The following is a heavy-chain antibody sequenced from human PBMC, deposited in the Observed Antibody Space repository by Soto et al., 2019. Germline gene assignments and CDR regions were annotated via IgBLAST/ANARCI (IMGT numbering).Heavy chain of an antibody. CDR2: ISGSGGST. Sequence: GGSLRLSCAASGFTFSSYAMSWVRQAPGKRLEWVSAISGSGGSTYYADSVKGRFTISRDNSKNTLYLQMNSLRAEDTAVYYCAKSPGYCSGGSCYSVWWYAFDIWGQGTMVTVSS. D-gene: IGHD2-15*01. J-gene: IGHJ3*02. CDR3: AKSPGYCSGGSCYSVWWYAFDI. V-gene: IGHV3-23*01. CDR1: GFTFSSYA.